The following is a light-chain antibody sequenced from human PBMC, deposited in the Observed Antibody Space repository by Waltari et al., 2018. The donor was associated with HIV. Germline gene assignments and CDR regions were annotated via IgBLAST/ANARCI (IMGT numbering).Light chain of an antibody. CDR1: SSNIGRNA. V-gene: IGLV1-44*01. Sequence: QSVLTQPPSASGTPGQRVTISCSGSSSNIGRNAVNWYQQVPGTAPKLLIYSDNQRPSGVPDRCSGSKSGASASRAISGLQSEDEANYYCAAWDDSLNGPLFGGGTKLTVL. CDR3: AAWDDSLNGPL. J-gene: IGLJ3*02. CDR2: SDN.